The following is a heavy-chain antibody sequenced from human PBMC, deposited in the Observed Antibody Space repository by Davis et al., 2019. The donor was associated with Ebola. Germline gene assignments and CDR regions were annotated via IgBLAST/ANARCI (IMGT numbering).Heavy chain of an antibody. J-gene: IGHJ6*02. V-gene: IGHV3-33*01. D-gene: IGHD3-10*01. CDR1: GFNFRSYG. CDR2: IWYDGSRK. Sequence: PGGSLRLSCAASGFNFRSYGMHWVRQAPDKGLEWVAVIWYDGSRKYYGDSVKGRFTISRDNAKNTLYLQMNSLRAEDTAVYYCARRGSGSRNYGMDVWGQGTTVTVSS. CDR3: ARRGSGSRNYGMDV.